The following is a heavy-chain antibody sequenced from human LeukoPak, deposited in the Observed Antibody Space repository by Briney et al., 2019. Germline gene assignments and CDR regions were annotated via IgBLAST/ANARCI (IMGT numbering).Heavy chain of an antibody. V-gene: IGHV7-4-1*02. J-gene: IGHJ4*02. CDR1: GYTFTSYA. Sequence: GASVKVSCKASGYTFTSYAMNWVRQAPGQGLEWMGWINTNTGNPTYAQGFTGRFVFSLDTSVSTAYLQISSLKAEDTAVYYCARVVAAAGTYYYFDYWGQGTLVTVSS. CDR3: ARVVAAAGTYYYFDY. D-gene: IGHD6-13*01. CDR2: INTNTGNP.